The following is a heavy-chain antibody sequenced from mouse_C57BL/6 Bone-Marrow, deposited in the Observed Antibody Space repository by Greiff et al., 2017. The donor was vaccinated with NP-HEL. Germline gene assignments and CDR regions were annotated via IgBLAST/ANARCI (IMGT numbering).Heavy chain of an antibody. CDR3: AREDGNYLYWYLDV. V-gene: IGHV2-3*01. CDR1: GFSLTSYG. Sequence: VQLQESGPGLVAPSQSLSITCTASGFSLTSYGVGWVRQPPGKGLEWLGVIWGDGSTNYHSALISRLSISKDNSKCQVFLKLNSLQTDDTATYYCAREDGNYLYWYLDVWGTGTTVTVTS. CDR2: IWGDGST. J-gene: IGHJ1*03. D-gene: IGHD2-1*01.